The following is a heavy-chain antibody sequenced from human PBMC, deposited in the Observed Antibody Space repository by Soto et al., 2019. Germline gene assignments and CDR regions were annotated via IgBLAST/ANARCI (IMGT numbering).Heavy chain of an antibody. CDR3: AKGALKYCSSEY. D-gene: IGHD6-13*01. Sequence: QVQLVQSGAEVKKPGASVKVSCKASGYTFTSYGISWVRQAPGQGLEGMGGISAYNGNTNYAQKLQVRVTMTTDTSTSTAYMEMRSMRSDDTAGYYCAKGALKYCSSEYWGQGTLVTVSS. J-gene: IGHJ4*02. CDR1: GYTFTSYG. V-gene: IGHV1-18*01. CDR2: ISAYNGNT.